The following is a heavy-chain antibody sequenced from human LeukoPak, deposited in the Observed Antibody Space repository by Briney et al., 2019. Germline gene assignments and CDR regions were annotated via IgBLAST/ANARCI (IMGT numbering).Heavy chain of an antibody. CDR2: IYPGDSDT. J-gene: IGHJ4*02. CDR3: ARRYSDSQIDY. V-gene: IGHV5-51*01. CDR1: GYSFTSYW. D-gene: IGHD4-11*01. Sequence: GESLKISCKGFGYSFTSYWIGWVRQMPGKGLEWMGIIYPGDSDTRYSPSFQGQVTISADKSIGTAYMQWSSLKASDTAMYYCARRYSDSQIDYWGQGTLVTVSS.